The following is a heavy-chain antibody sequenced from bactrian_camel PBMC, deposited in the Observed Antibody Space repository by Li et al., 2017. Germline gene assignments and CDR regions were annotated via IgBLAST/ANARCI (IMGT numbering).Heavy chain of an antibody. CDR1: GYTYSRQC. V-gene: IGHV3S53*01. Sequence: HVQLVESGGGSVQAGGSLRLSCAASGYTYSRQCMGWFRQAPGKEREGVASIDSIGITSYADSVKGRFTISHSNANNTLHLQMNSLKPEDTAVYYCAADLGWCGSRPLQREFRNWGQGTQVTVS. D-gene: IGHD2*01. CDR2: IDSIGIT. J-gene: IGHJ4*01. CDR3: AADLGWCGSRPLQREFRN.